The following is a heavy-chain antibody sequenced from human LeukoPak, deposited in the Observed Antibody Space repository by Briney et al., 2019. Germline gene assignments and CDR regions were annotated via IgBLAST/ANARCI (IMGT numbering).Heavy chain of an antibody. D-gene: IGHD1-14*01. J-gene: IGHJ5*02. CDR2: INPNSGGT. CDR3: ARGGNNQSKYRNWFDP. V-gene: IGHV1-2*02. Sequence: GASVKVSRKASGYTFTGYYMHWVRQAPGQGLEWMGWINPNSGGTNYAQKFQGRVTMTRDTSISTAYMELSRLRSDDTAVYYCARGGNNQSKYRNWFDPWGQGTLVTVSS. CDR1: GYTFTGYY.